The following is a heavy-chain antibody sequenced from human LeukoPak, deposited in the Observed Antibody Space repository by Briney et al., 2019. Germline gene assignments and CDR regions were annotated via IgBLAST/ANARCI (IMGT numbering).Heavy chain of an antibody. CDR3: ARDGIRLGELSLGYYFDY. CDR1: GGSISSGSHY. CDR2: IYTSGST. Sequence: SQTLSLTCTVSGGSISSGSHYWSWIRQPAGKGLEWIGRIYTSGSTNYNPSLKSRVTMSVDTSKNQFSLKLSSVTAADTAVYYCARDGIRLGELSLGYYFDYWGQGTLVTVSS. D-gene: IGHD3-16*02. J-gene: IGHJ4*02. V-gene: IGHV4-61*02.